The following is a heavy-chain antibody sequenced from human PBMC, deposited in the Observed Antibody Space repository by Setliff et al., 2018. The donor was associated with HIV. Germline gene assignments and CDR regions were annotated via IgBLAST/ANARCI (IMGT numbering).Heavy chain of an antibody. V-gene: IGHV4-39*02. CDR2: IYYSGST. Sequence: SETLSLTCTVSGGSISSSNYYWGWIRQPPGKGLEWIGSIYYSGSTYYNPSLKSRVTISVDTSKNQFSLKLNSVTAADTAVYYCAREHDYSNYRRLDSWGQGILVTVSS. CDR3: AREHDYSNYRRLDS. J-gene: IGHJ4*02. CDR1: GGSISSSNYY. D-gene: IGHD4-4*01.